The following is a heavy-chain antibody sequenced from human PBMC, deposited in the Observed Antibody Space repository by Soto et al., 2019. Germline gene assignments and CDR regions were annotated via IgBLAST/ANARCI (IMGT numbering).Heavy chain of an antibody. CDR3: AKDVSGRGSFYYYFGMDV. CDR1: GFTFDDYA. V-gene: IGHV3-9*01. D-gene: IGHD1-26*01. CDR2: ISWNSGSI. Sequence: GGSLRLSCAASGFTFDDYAMHWVRQAPGKGLEWVSGISWNSGSIGYTDSVKGRFTISRDNAKNSLYLQMNSLRAEDTALYYCAKDVSGRGSFYYYFGMDVWGHGTTVTV. J-gene: IGHJ6*02.